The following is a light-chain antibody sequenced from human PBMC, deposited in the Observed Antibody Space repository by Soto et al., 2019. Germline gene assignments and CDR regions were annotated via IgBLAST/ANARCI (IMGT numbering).Light chain of an antibody. CDR2: EVT. CDR1: SNDVGGYDY. J-gene: IGLJ2*01. Sequence: QYALTQPASVSGSPGQSITISCTGTSNDVGGYDYVSWYQQHPGKAPKLVIYEVTNRPSWVSNRFSGSKSGNTAALTISGLQAEDEADYYCSSYTSDNTVVFGGGTKLTVL. V-gene: IGLV2-14*01. CDR3: SSYTSDNTVV.